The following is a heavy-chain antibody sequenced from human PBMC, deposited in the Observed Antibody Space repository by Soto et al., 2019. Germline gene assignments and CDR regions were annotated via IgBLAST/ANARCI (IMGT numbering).Heavy chain of an antibody. CDR2: ISGSGGST. D-gene: IGHD3-16*02. Sequence: GGSLRLSCAASGFTFSSCAMSWVRQAPGKGLEWVSAISGSGGSTYYADSVKGRFTISRDNSKNTLYLQMKSLRAEDTAVYYCAKDRWDDYIWGSYRYFDYWGQGTLVTVSS. CDR1: GFTFSSCA. CDR3: AKDRWDDYIWGSYRYFDY. J-gene: IGHJ4*02. V-gene: IGHV3-23*01.